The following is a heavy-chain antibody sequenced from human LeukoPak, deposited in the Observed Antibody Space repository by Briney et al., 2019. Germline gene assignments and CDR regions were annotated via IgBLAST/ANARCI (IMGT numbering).Heavy chain of an antibody. V-gene: IGHV4-61*08. CDR3: ARVDSSGYPDDYFDY. CDR1: GGSISSGDYY. CDR2: IYYSGST. Sequence: SETLSLTCTVSGGSISSGDYYWSWIRQPPGKGLEWIGYIYYSGSTNYNPSLKSRVTISVDTSKNQFSLKLSSVTAADTAVYYCARVDSSGYPDDYFDYWGQGTLVTVSS. D-gene: IGHD3-22*01. J-gene: IGHJ4*02.